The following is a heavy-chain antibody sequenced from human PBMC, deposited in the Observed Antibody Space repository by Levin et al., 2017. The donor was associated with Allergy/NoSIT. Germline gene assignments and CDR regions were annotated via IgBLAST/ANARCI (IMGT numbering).Heavy chain of an antibody. CDR2: IWYDGSIK. D-gene: IGHD5-12*01. CDR3: AALKYSGYA. J-gene: IGHJ5*02. Sequence: SCAASGFTFSSYGMHWVRQAPGKGLEWVAVIWYDGSIKYYADSVKGRFTISRDNSKNTLYLQMNSLRAEDTAVYYCAALKYSGYAWGQGTLVTVSS. CDR1: GFTFSSYG. V-gene: IGHV3-33*01.